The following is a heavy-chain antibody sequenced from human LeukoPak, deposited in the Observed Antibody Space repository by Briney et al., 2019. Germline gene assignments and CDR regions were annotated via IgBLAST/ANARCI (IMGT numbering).Heavy chain of an antibody. J-gene: IGHJ5*02. Sequence: PSETLSLTCAVYGGSFSGYYWSWIRQPPGKGLEWIGYIYYSGSTNYNPSLKSRVTISVDTSKNQFSLKLSSVTAADTAVYYCARGRYGTVSRGWFDPWGQGTLVTVSS. CDR3: ARGRYGTVSRGWFDP. CDR2: IYYSGST. D-gene: IGHD1-1*01. V-gene: IGHV4-59*01. CDR1: GGSFSGYY.